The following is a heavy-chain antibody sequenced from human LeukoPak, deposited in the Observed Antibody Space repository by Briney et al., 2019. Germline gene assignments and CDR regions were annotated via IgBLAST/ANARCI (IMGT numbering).Heavy chain of an antibody. J-gene: IGHJ3*02. Sequence: TGGSLRLSCAASGFTFSSYGMHWVRQAPGKGLEWVAFIRYDGSNKYYADSVKGRFTISRDNSKNTLYLQMNSLRAEDTAVYYCARDPAVAGNSGPFDIWGQGTMVTVSS. V-gene: IGHV3-30*02. CDR2: IRYDGSNK. D-gene: IGHD6-19*01. CDR1: GFTFSSYG. CDR3: ARDPAVAGNSGPFDI.